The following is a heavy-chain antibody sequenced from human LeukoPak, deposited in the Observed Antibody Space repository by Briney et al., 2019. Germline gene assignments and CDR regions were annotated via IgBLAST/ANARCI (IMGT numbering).Heavy chain of an antibody. J-gene: IGHJ6*02. CDR2: INPNSGGT. D-gene: IGHD5-18*01. CDR3: SRAGLQVCSNYYSYYGMDV. CDR1: GYTFTGYY. Sequence: GASVKVSCKASGYTFTGYYMHWVRQAPGQGLEWMGRINPNSGGTNYAQKFQGRVTMTRDTSISTAYMKLSRLRSDDTAVYYCSRAGLQVCSNYYSYYGMDVLGQGTTVTVSS. V-gene: IGHV1-2*06.